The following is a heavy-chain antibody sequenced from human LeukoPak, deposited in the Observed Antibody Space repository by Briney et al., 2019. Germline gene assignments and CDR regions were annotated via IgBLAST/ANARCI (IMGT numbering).Heavy chain of an antibody. CDR2: IYYSGST. CDR1: GGSISSSSYY. J-gene: IGHJ4*02. D-gene: IGHD2-21*01. Sequence: SETLSLTWTVSGGSISSSSYYWGWIRQPPGKGLEWIGSIYYSGSTYYNPSLKSRVTISVDTSKNQFSLKLSSVTAADTAVYYCARLQVLKVVMGYLDYWGQGTLVTVSS. CDR3: ARLQVLKVVMGYLDY. V-gene: IGHV4-39*01.